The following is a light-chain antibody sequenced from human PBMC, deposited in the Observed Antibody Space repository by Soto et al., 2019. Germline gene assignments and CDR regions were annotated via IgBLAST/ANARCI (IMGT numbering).Light chain of an antibody. CDR1: QSVSSN. CDR2: GAS. V-gene: IGKV3-15*01. J-gene: IGKJ2*01. Sequence: EIVMTQSPATLSVSPGVRATLSCRASQSVSSNLAWYQQKPGQAPTLLIYGASTRATGIPARFSGSGSGTEFTLTISSLQSEDFAVYYCQQYNNWPYTFGQGTKVDIK. CDR3: QQYNNWPYT.